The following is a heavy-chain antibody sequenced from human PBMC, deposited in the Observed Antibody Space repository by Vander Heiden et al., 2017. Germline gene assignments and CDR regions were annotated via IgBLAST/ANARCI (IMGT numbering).Heavy chain of an antibody. D-gene: IGHD3-9*01. CDR3: TTGERYTSFDI. V-gene: IGHV3-15*07. CDR1: GFTFSNAW. CDR2: IKSKTDGGTT. J-gene: IGHJ3*02. Sequence: EVQLVESGGGLVKPGGSLRLSCAASGFTFSNAWTNWVRQAGGKGLEWVGRIKSKTDGGTTDYAAPVKGRFTISRDDSKNMLYLQMNSLKTEDTAVYYCTTGERYTSFDIWGQGTMVTVSS.